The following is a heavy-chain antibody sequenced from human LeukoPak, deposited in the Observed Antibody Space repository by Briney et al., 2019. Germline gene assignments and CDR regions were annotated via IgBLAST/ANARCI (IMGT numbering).Heavy chain of an antibody. D-gene: IGHD7-27*01. J-gene: IGHJ6*02. CDR2: IYYSGSS. CDR3: ARHFQRTWGYFYAMDV. V-gene: IGHV4-59*08. Sequence: PSETLSLTRTVSGASISDYYWSWIRQPPGKGLEWIGYIYYSGSSNYNPSLKSRVTISVDASKNQFSLKLSSVTAADTAVYYCARHFQRTWGYFYAMDVWGQGTTVTVSS. CDR1: GASISDYY.